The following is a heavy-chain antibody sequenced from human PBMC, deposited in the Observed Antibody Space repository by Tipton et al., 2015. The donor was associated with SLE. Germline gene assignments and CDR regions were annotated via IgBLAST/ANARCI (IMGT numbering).Heavy chain of an antibody. V-gene: IGHV3-7*03. CDR1: GFTFSSYS. Sequence: SLRLSCAASGFTFSSYSMNWVRQAPGKGLEWVANIKQDGSEKYYVDSVKGRFTISRDNAKNSLYLQMNSLRAEDTAVYYCATDSGSYSSGWGWGQGTLVTVSS. CDR2: IKQDGSEK. D-gene: IGHD6-19*01. J-gene: IGHJ4*02. CDR3: ATDSGSYSSGWG.